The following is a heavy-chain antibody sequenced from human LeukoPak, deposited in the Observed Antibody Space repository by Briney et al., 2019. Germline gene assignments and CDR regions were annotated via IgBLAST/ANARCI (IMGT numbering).Heavy chain of an antibody. V-gene: IGHV3-33*01. D-gene: IGHD2-2*01. Sequence: GGSLRLSCAASGFTLTTYAMHWIRQTPGKGLEWVAVIWSNGRQTYYGDSVKGRVTISKDNSKNTLYLQMSSLRSEDTAVYYCATDKSYHMDVWGQGTTVTVS. CDR1: GFTLTTYA. J-gene: IGHJ6*02. CDR3: ATDKSYHMDV. CDR2: IWSNGRQT.